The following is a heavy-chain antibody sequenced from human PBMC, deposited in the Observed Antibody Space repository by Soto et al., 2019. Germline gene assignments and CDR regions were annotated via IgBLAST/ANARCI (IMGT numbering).Heavy chain of an antibody. CDR2: IKSKTECWTT. CDR1: GFTFSNAW. Sequence: GGSLRLSCAASGFTFSNAWMSWVRQAPGKGLEWVGRIKSKTECWTTDYAAPVKVRFTISRDDSKNTLYLQMNSLKTEDTAVYDCTSAVAAAGDYYFDYWGQGTLVTVSS. V-gene: IGHV3-15*01. CDR3: TSAVAAAGDYYFDY. D-gene: IGHD6-13*01. J-gene: IGHJ4*02.